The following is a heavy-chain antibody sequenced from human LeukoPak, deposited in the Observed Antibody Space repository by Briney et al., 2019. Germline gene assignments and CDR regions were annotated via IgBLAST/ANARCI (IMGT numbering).Heavy chain of an antibody. V-gene: IGHV3-53*01. Sequence: GGSLRLSCAASGFTVSSNYMSWVRQAPGKGLEWVSVIYSGGSTYYADSVKGRFTISRDNSKNTLYLQMNSLRAEDTAVYYCVRGLYATRTCPFDYWGQGSLVTVSS. D-gene: IGHD2-8*01. CDR2: IYSGGST. CDR3: VRGLYATRTCPFDY. CDR1: GFTVSSNY. J-gene: IGHJ4*02.